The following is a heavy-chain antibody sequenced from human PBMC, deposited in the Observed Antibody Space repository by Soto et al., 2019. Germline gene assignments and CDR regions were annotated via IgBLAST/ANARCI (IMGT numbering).Heavy chain of an antibody. J-gene: IGHJ4*02. Sequence: PSETLSLTWTVSDGYIRSHYWSWIRQPPGKGLEWIGYIYYSGSTNYNPSLKSRVTISVDTSKNQFSLKLSSVTAADTAVYYCARAGGPNSSSWAIYFDYWGQGTLVTVSS. CDR1: DGYIRSHY. V-gene: IGHV4-59*11. CDR3: ARAGGPNSSSWAIYFDY. CDR2: IYYSGST. D-gene: IGHD6-13*01.